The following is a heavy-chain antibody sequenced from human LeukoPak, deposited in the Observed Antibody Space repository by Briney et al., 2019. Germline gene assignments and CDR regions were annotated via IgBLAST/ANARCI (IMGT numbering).Heavy chain of an antibody. CDR2: IYYSGST. J-gene: IGHJ4*02. CDR3: ARDTGQLRFLEWLRGPHFDY. V-gene: IGHV4-39*07. CDR1: GGSISSSSYY. D-gene: IGHD3-3*01. Sequence: PSETLSLTCTVSGGSISSSSYYWGWIRQPPGTGLEWIGSIYYSGSTYYNPSLKSRVTISVDTSKNQFSLKLSSVTAADTAVYYCARDTGQLRFLEWLRGPHFDYWGQGTLVTVSS.